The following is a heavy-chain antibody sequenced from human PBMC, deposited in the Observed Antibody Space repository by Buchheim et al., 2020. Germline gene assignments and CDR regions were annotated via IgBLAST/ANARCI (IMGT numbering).Heavy chain of an antibody. J-gene: IGHJ4*02. D-gene: IGHD4-17*01. CDR2: INHSGST. Sequence: QVQLQQWGAGLLKPSETLSLTCAVYGGSFSGYYWSWIRQPPGKGLEWIGEINHSGSTNYNPSLKSRVTISVDTSKNQFSLKLSSVTAADTAVYYCARIKSTDYGGFDSWGQGTL. V-gene: IGHV4-34*01. CDR1: GGSFSGYY. CDR3: ARIKSTDYGGFDS.